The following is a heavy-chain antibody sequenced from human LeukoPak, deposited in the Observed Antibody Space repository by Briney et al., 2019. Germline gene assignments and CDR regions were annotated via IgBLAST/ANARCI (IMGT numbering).Heavy chain of an antibody. CDR1: GGSISSGDYY. CDR2: IYYSGST. CDR3: ARDHRPIRVTTAVDAFDI. D-gene: IGHD4-17*01. Sequence: PSETLSLTCTVSGGSISSGDYYWSWIRQPPGKGLEWIGYIYYSGSTYYNPSLKSRVTISVGTSKNQFSLKLSSVTAADTAVYYCARDHRPIRVTTAVDAFDIWGQGTMVTVSS. V-gene: IGHV4-30-4*01. J-gene: IGHJ3*02.